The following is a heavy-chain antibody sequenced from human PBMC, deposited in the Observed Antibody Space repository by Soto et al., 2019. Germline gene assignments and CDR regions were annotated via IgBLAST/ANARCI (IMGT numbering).Heavy chain of an antibody. CDR2: IYWDDDK. Sequence: QITLKESGPTLVKPTQTLTLTCTFSGFSLSTSGVGVGWIRQPPGKALEWLALIYWDDDKRYSPSLRSRLTISKDTPKNXVXLXMXXMDPVDTATYYCIQSRCGGDCLQSSASHYYYGMDVWGQGTTVTVSS. CDR3: IQSRCGGDCLQSSASHYYYGMDV. D-gene: IGHD2-21*02. J-gene: IGHJ6*02. CDR1: GFSLSTSGVG. V-gene: IGHV2-5*02.